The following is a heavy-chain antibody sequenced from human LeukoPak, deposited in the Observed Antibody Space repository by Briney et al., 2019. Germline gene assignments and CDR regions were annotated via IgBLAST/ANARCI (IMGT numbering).Heavy chain of an antibody. D-gene: IGHD6-19*01. J-gene: IGHJ4*02. CDR1: GGSISSYY. CDR2: IYSSGNT. CDR3: ARAGSSGWYPDY. V-gene: IGHV4-59*01. Sequence: PSETLSLTCTVSGGSISSYYWSWIRQPPGKGLEWIGYIYSSGNTNYNPSLKGRVTMSVDTSKNQFSLKLSSLTAADTAVYYCARAGSSGWYPDYWGQGTLVTVSS.